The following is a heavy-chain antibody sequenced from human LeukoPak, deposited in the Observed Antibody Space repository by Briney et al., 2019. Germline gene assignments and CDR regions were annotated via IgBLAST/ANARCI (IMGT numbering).Heavy chain of an antibody. J-gene: IGHJ6*03. V-gene: IGHV4-38-2*02. D-gene: IGHD3-10*01. CDR2: IYHSGST. CDR1: GYSISSGYY. Sequence: SETLSLTCTVSGYSISSGYYWGWIRQPPGKGLEWIGSIYHSGSTYHNPSLKSRVTISVDTSKNQFSLKLSSVTAADTAVYYCARDFDRGYYYMDVWGKGTTVTVSS. CDR3: ARDFDRGYYYMDV.